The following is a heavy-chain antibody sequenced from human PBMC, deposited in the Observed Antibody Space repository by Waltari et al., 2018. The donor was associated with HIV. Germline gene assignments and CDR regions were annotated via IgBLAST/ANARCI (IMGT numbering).Heavy chain of an antibody. Sequence: ELHMVQSGAEVNKPGAHRTNSCNGTGSSVTIYSRGWSPEWPGKGLEWMGIIYPGDSDTRYSPSFQGQVTISADKSISTAYLQWSSLKASDTAMYYCARQAVGHEAESYFDYWGQGTLVTVSS. CDR2: IYPGDSDT. D-gene: IGHD2-15*01. V-gene: IGHV5-51*01. CDR3: ARQAVGHEAESYFDY. CDR1: GSSVTIYS. J-gene: IGHJ4*02.